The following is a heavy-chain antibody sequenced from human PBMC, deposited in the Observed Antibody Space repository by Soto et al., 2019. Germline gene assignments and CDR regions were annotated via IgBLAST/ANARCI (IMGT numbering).Heavy chain of an antibody. CDR3: ARDGVTTPGPFDY. D-gene: IGHD3-22*01. J-gene: IGHJ4*02. CDR1: GFTFSDYY. Sequence: QVQLVESGGGLVKPGGSMRLSCAASGFTFSDYYMSWIRQAPGKGLEWVSYISSSSSYTSYADSVKGRFTISRDNAKNSLYLQMNSLRAEDTAVYYCARDGVTTPGPFDYWGQGTLVTVSS. CDR2: ISSSSSYT. V-gene: IGHV3-11*06.